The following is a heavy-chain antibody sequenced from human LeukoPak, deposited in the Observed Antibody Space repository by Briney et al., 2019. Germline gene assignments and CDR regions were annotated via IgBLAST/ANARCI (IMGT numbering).Heavy chain of an antibody. J-gene: IGHJ4*02. CDR1: GFTVSSNY. Sequence: PGGSLRLSCAASGFTVSSNYMSWVRQAPGKGLEWVSVIYSGGSTYYADSVKGRFTIFRDNSKNTLYLQMNSLRAEDTAVYYYARGGPITFGGELDYWGQGTLVTVSS. CDR3: ARGGPITFGGELDY. CDR2: IYSGGST. V-gene: IGHV3-53*01. D-gene: IGHD3-16*01.